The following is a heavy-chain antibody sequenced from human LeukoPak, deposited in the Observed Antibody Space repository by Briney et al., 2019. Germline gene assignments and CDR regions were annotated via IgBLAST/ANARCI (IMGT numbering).Heavy chain of an antibody. Sequence: ASVKVSCKASGYTFTSYGISWVRQAPGQGLEWMGWISAYNGNTNYAQKLQGRVTMTTDTSTSTAYMELRSLRSDDTAVYYCARTPPCTVYISYYGMDVWGQGTTVTVSS. CDR3: ARTPPCTVYISYYGMDV. CDR1: GYTFTSYG. J-gene: IGHJ6*02. D-gene: IGHD2-8*02. CDR2: ISAYNGNT. V-gene: IGHV1-18*01.